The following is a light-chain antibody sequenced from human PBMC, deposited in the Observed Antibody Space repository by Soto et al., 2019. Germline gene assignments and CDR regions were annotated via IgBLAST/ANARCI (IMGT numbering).Light chain of an antibody. J-gene: IGKJ3*01. CDR1: QSVGNN. CDR3: EQYNNWHLT. CDR2: GAS. Sequence: EIVMTQSPATLSVSPGARATLSCRASQSVGNNLAWYQQKPGQAPRLLIYGASTRATGIPARCSGSWSGTEYTLTISSLQSEDVAVYYCEQYNNWHLTFGPGTKVDIK. V-gene: IGKV3-15*01.